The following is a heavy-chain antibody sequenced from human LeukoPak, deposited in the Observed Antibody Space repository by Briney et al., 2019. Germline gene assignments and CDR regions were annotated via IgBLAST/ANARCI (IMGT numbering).Heavy chain of an antibody. J-gene: IGHJ4*02. Sequence: SETLSLTCTVSGGSISSYYWSWIRQPPGKGPEWIGYIYYSGSTNYNPSLKSRVTISVDTSKNQFSLKLSSVTAADTAVYYCARRSRSSDFDYWGQGTLVTVSS. CDR2: IYYSGST. D-gene: IGHD3-10*01. CDR1: GGSISSYY. V-gene: IGHV4-59*01. CDR3: ARRSRSSDFDY.